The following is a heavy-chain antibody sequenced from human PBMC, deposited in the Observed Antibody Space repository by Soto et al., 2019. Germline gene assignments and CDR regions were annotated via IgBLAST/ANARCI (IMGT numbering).Heavy chain of an antibody. Sequence: GGSLRLSCAASGFTFSSYGMHWVRQAPGKGLEWVAVIWYDGSNKYYADSVKGRFTIPRDNSKNTLYLQMNSLRAEDTAVYYCARVHTAYYYYYGMDVWGQGTTVTVSS. V-gene: IGHV3-33*01. CDR3: ARVHTAYYYYYGMDV. D-gene: IGHD5-18*01. J-gene: IGHJ6*02. CDR2: IWYDGSNK. CDR1: GFTFSSYG.